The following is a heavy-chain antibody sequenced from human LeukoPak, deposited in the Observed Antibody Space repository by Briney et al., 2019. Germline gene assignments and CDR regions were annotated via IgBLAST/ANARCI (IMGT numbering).Heavy chain of an antibody. Sequence: IPSQTLSLTCTVSGGSISSGDYYWSWIRQPPGKGLEWIGYIYYTGNTNYNPTLKSRGTISIDMSKNQFSLKLSSVTAADTAVYYCARVGYFDGVVGNFDYWGQGTLVTVSS. J-gene: IGHJ4*02. CDR1: GGSISSGDYY. D-gene: IGHD2-8*01. V-gene: IGHV4-61*08. CDR2: IYYTGNT. CDR3: ARVGYFDGVVGNFDY.